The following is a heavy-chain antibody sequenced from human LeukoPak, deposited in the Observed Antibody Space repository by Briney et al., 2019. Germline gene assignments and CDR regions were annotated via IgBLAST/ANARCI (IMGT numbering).Heavy chain of an antibody. J-gene: IGHJ4*02. CDR3: AREAEYSYGVDY. V-gene: IGHV4-59*01. D-gene: IGHD5-18*01. CDR2: IYYSGST. Sequence: SETLSLTCTVSGGSISSYYWSWIRQPPGKGLEWIGYIYYSGSTNYNPSLKSRVTISVDTSKNQFSLKLSSVTAADTAVYYCAREAEYSYGVDYWGQGTLVTVSS. CDR1: GGSISSYY.